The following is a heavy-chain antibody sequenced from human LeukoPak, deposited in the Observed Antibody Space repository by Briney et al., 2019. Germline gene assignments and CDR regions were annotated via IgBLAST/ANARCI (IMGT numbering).Heavy chain of an antibody. CDR1: GGSISRSSYY. CDR2: ISGSGGIT. CDR3: AKDLHDYGNYVGWFDS. D-gene: IGHD4-11*01. J-gene: IGHJ5*01. Sequence: ETLSLTCTVSGGSISRSSYYWGWVRQAPGKGLEWVSAISGSGGITNYADSVKGRFTISRDNSKTTLFLQMNSLRAEDTAVYYCAKDLHDYGNYVGWFDSWGQGTLVTVSS. V-gene: IGHV3-23*01.